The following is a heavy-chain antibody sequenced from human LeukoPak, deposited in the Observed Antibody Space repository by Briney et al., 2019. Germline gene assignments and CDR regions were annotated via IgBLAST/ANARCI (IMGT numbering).Heavy chain of an antibody. D-gene: IGHD3-22*01. J-gene: IGHJ4*02. CDR3: ARDNSSGYLFDY. CDR2: ISSSSSYI. Sequence: GGSLRLSCAASGFTFSGYSMNWVRQAPGKGLEWVSSISSSSSYIYYADSVKGRFTISRDNAKNSLYLQMNSLRAEDTAVYYCARDNSSGYLFDYWGQGTLVTVSS. CDR1: GFTFSGYS. V-gene: IGHV3-21*01.